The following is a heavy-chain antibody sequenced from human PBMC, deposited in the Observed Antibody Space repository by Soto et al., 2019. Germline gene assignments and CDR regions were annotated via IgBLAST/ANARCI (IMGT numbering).Heavy chain of an antibody. CDR2: IGPESGAT. CDR3: GRGRSGQIVVFY. V-gene: IGHV1-2*02. J-gene: IGHJ4*02. Sequence: ASVKVSCKAPGYTFTGHYIHWVRQAPEQGPEWMGEIGPESGATRYAQKFQGRVTMTRDMSITTVYMELNNLSPDDTAAYYCGRGRSGQIVVFYWGQGTPVTGSS. CDR1: GYTFTGHY. D-gene: IGHD5-12*01.